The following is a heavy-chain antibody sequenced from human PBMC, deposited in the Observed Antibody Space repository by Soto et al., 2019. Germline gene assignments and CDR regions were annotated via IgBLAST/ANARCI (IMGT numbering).Heavy chain of an antibody. V-gene: IGHV4-39*07. CDR1: GGSISSGDYY. CDR2: INHSGST. CDR3: ARGGHYAFDI. J-gene: IGHJ3*02. Sequence: PSETLSLTCTVSGGSISSGDYYWSWIRQPPGKGLEWIGEINHSGSTNYNPSLKSRVTISVDTSKNQFSLKLSSVTAADTAVYYCARGGHYAFDIWGQGTMVTV. D-gene: IGHD6-25*01.